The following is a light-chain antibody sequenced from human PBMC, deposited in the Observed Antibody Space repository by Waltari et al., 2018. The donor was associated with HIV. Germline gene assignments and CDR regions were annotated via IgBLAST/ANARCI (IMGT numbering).Light chain of an antibody. CDR3: QSTDSSGVYWV. V-gene: IGLV3-25*03. Sequence: SYELTQPPSVSVSPGQTARVTCSGDALPKRKAYWYQQRPGQAPVLLIFRDTERPSGIPERFSSSSSGTTVTLTIRAVQAEDEADYYCQSTDSSGVYWVFGGGTTLTVL. CDR1: ALPKRK. J-gene: IGLJ3*02. CDR2: RDT.